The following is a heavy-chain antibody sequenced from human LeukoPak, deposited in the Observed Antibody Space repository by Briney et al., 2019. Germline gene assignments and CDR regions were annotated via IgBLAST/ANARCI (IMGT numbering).Heavy chain of an antibody. CDR1: GFTFSNYG. J-gene: IGHJ5*02. D-gene: IGHD6-19*01. CDR3: ARDSLHTSSGWFGP. V-gene: IGHV3-33*01. CDR2: IWYDGSNK. Sequence: GRSLRLSCAASGFTFSNYGMHWVRQAPGKGLEWVAIIWYDGSNKYYADSVKGRFTISRDNSKNALYLKMNSLRAEDTAVYYCARDSLHTSSGWFGPWGQGTLITVSS.